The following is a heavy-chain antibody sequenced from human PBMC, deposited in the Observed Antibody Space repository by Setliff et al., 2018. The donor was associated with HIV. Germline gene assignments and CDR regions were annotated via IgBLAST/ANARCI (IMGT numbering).Heavy chain of an antibody. CDR2: INPRGGST. J-gene: IGHJ4*02. V-gene: IGHV1-46*01. CDR1: GYTFTSYY. D-gene: IGHD3-22*01. CDR3: ARDWEFLDYYDSSGHPEYYFDS. Sequence: ASVKVSCKASGYTFTSYYMHWVRQAPGQGLQWMGVINPRGGSTSYARKFQGRVTMTRDTSTSTFYMDLSSLKSEDTAVYYCARDWEFLDYYDSSGHPEYYFDSWGQGTLVTVSS.